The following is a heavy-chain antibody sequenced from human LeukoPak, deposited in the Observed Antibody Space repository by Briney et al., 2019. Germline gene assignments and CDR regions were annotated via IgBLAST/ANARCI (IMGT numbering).Heavy chain of an antibody. V-gene: IGHV4-61*01. D-gene: IGHD6-13*01. CDR3: ARAAGSGWSYFDY. CDR2: IYYRGST. J-gene: IGHJ4*02. Sequence: SETLSLTCTVSGGSISSGSYYWSWIRQPPGKGLEWIGYIYYRGSTNYNPSLKSRVTISVDTSKNQFSLKLSSVTAADTAIYYCARAAGSGWSYFDYWGQETLVTVSS. CDR1: GGSISSGSYY.